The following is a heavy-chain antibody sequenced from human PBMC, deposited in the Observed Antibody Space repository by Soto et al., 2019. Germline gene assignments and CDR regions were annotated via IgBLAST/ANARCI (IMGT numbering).Heavy chain of an antibody. CDR2: ISSSGSTI. D-gene: IGHD6-6*01. CDR3: ARRKYSSSSYYFDY. CDR1: VFTFSDYY. J-gene: IGHJ4*02. Sequence: GGSLRLCCAASVFTFSDYYMSWIRQAPGKGLEWVSYISSSGSTIYYADSVKGRFTISRDNAKNSLYLQMNSLRAEDTAVYYCARRKYSSSSYYFDYWGQGTLVTVSS. V-gene: IGHV3-11*01.